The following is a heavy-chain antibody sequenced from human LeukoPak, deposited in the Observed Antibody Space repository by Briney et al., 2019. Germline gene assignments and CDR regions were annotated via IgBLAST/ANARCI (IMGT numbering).Heavy chain of an antibody. V-gene: IGHV3-21*04. CDR1: GFTFSSYM. CDR2: INSGSTYT. Sequence: GGSLRLSCAASGFTFSSYMMNWVRQAPGKGLEWVSSINSGSTYTYYTESVKGRFTVSRDNAKNTLYLQMNSLRAEDTAVYYCAKVLAVAGTSRFDPWGQGTLVTVSS. CDR3: AKVLAVAGTSRFDP. D-gene: IGHD6-19*01. J-gene: IGHJ5*02.